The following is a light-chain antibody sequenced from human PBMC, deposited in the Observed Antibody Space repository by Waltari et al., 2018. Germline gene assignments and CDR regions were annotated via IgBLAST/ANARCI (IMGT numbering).Light chain of an antibody. J-gene: IGKJ2*01. V-gene: IGKV3-11*01. CDR3: QQRSGWPRT. CDR2: DAV. CDR1: QSVRSY. Sequence: EIVLTQSPATLSLSLGEIATLSCMSSQSVRSYLAWYQNKPGHAPRLLVSDAVSRATGIPSRFSGSWSGTDFPLTISSLEPEDFAVYYCQQRSGWPRTFGQGTKVEIK.